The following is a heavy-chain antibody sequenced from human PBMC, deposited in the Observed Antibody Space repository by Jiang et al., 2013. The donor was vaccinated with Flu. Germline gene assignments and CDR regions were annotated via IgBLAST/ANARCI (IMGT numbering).Heavy chain of an antibody. D-gene: IGHD4-17*01. Sequence: EWMGGIIPIFGTANYAQKFQGRVTITADESTSTAYMELSSLRSEDTAVYYCARDGYDYGDYVVDYYYYMDVWGKGTTVTVSS. J-gene: IGHJ6*03. CDR2: IIPIFGTA. V-gene: IGHV1-69*01. CDR3: ARDGYDYGDYVVDYYYYMDV.